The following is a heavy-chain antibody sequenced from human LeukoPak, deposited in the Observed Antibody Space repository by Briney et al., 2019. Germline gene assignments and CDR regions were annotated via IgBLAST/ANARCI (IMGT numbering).Heavy chain of an antibody. D-gene: IGHD2-21*02. CDR2: ISVSGGGT. CDR3: VKDWRDESNCGGDCLQY. J-gene: IGHJ4*02. V-gene: IGHV3-23*01. CDR1: GFTFSAYS. Sequence: SGGSLRLSCVAPGFTFSAYSMTWVRQAPGKGLDWVSPISVSGGGTYYADSVRGRFTISRDNSKNTLYLHMNSLRAEDTAVYYCVKDWRDESNCGGDCLQYWGQGTLVTVSS.